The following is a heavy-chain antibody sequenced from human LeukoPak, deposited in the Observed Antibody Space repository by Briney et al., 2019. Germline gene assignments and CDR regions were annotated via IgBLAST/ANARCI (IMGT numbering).Heavy chain of an antibody. V-gene: IGHV1-46*01. J-gene: IGHJ6*02. CDR2: INPSDGAT. D-gene: IGHD6-19*01. Sequence: ASVKVSCKASGYTFTMYYIHWVRQAPGQGLEWMGLINPSDGATTYAQRFQGRVTMTTDTSTSTAYMELRSLRSDDTAVYYCARYEGSGWYYYYGMDVWGQGTTVTVSS. CDR3: ARYEGSGWYYYYGMDV. CDR1: GYTFTMYY.